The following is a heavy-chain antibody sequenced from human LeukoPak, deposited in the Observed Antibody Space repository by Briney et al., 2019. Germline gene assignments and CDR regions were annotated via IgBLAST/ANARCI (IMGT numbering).Heavy chain of an antibody. D-gene: IGHD5-18*01. CDR3: ARDDTAMED. V-gene: IGHV1-8*01. CDR2: MNPNSGNT. J-gene: IGHJ4*02. Sequence: VASVKVSCKSSGYTFTSYYINWVRQATGQGLEWMGWMNPNSGNTGYAQKFQGRVTMTRNTSISTAYMELSSLRSEDTAVYDCARDDTAMEDWGQGTLVTVSS. CDR1: GYTFTSYY.